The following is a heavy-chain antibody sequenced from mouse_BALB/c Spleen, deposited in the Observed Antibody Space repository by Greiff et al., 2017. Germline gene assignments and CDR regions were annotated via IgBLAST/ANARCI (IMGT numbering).Heavy chain of an antibody. CDR2: ISYSGST. Sequence: EVKLVESGPGLVKPSQSLSLTCTVTGYSITSDYAWNWIRQFPGNKLEWMGYISYSGSTSYNPSLKSRISITRDTSKNQFFLQLNSVTTEDTATYYCARGYVFDYWGQGTTLTVSS. V-gene: IGHV3-2*02. J-gene: IGHJ2*01. CDR1: GYSITSDYA. D-gene: IGHD2-14*01. CDR3: ARGYVFDY.